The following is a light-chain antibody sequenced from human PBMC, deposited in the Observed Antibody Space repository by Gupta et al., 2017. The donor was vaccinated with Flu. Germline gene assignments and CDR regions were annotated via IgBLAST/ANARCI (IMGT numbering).Light chain of an antibody. Sequence: EIVLTQSPDFQSVTPKEKVTITCRASQSIGTNLHWYQQKPDQSPKLLIKYASQSFSGVPSRFSGSGSGTDFTLTINSLEGEDAATYYCQQGSSLHGTFGQGTKVEIK. J-gene: IGKJ1*01. CDR3: QQGSSLHGT. V-gene: IGKV6-21*01. CDR1: QSIGTN. CDR2: YAS.